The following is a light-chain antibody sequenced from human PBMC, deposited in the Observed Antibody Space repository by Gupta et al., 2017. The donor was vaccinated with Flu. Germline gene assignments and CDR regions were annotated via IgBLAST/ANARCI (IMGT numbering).Light chain of an antibody. CDR1: NSNIGNNY. CDR3: AAWDASMGGLV. V-gene: IGLV1-47*01. Sequence: QSVLTQPPSASRTPGQRVTISCSGSNSNIGNNYVYWYQQLPSTAPKLLIFRDTQRPSGVPDRFFGSKSGTSASLATXGXRSEDEXDVYCAAWDASMGGLVFGGGTKLTVL. CDR2: RDT. J-gene: IGLJ2*01.